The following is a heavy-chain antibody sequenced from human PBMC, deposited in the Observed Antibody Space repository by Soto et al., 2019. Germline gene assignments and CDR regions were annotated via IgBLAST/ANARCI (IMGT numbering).Heavy chain of an antibody. CDR3: ARGIAVAGTHWFDP. CDR2: IGADGDT. Sequence: GGSLRLSCAASGFTFSSYDIHWVRQATGKSLEWVSAIGADGDTYYPGSVKGRFTISRENAKNSLYLQMNSLRAGDTAVYYCARGIAVAGTHWFDPWGQGTLVTVSS. V-gene: IGHV3-13*01. CDR1: GFTFSSYD. D-gene: IGHD6-19*01. J-gene: IGHJ5*02.